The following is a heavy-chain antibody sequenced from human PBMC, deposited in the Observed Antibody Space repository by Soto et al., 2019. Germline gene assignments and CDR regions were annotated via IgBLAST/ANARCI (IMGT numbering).Heavy chain of an antibody. J-gene: IGHJ6*02. CDR3: ARDRYYGSGSSADDYYYYGMDV. CDR2: IYTSGST. D-gene: IGHD3-10*01. V-gene: IGHV4-4*07. Sequence: SETLSLTCTVSGGSISSYYWSWIRQPAGKGLEWIGRIYTSGSTNYNPSLKSRVTMSVDTSKNQFSLKLSSVTAADTAAYYCARDRYYGSGSSADDYYYYGMDVWGQGTTVNV. CDR1: GGSISSYY.